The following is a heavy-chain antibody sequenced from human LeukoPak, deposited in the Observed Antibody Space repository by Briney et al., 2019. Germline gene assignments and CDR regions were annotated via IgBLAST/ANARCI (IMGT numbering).Heavy chain of an antibody. V-gene: IGHV4-59*01. CDR1: GVSISSYY. J-gene: IGHJ4*02. CDR3: ARAGGVDTAMDANFDY. Sequence: ASETLSLTCTVSGVSISSYYWSWIRQPPGKGLEWIGYIYYNGGTNYNPSLRSRVTISVDTSKNHFSLRLSSVTAADTAMYYCARAGGVDTAMDANFDYWGQGTLVTVSS. CDR2: IYYNGGT. D-gene: IGHD5-18*01.